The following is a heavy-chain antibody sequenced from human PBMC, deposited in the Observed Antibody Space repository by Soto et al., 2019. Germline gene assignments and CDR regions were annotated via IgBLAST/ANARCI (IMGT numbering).Heavy chain of an antibody. V-gene: IGHV3-66*01. CDR3: ARESTVHPFYYYMDV. D-gene: IGHD4-17*01. CDR2: IYSGGST. CDR1: GFTVSSNY. Sequence: GGSLRLSCAASGFTVSSNYMSWVRQAPGKGLEWVSVIYSGGSTYYADSVKGRFTISRDNSKNTLYLQMNSLRAEDTAVYYCARESTVHPFYYYMDVWGKGTTVTVSS. J-gene: IGHJ6*03.